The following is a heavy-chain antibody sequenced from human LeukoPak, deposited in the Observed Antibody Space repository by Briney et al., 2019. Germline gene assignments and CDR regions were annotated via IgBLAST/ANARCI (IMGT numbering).Heavy chain of an antibody. Sequence: GGSLRLSCAASGFTFSSYAMHWVRQAPGKGLEWVAVISYDGSNKYYADPVKGRFTISRDNSKNTLYLQMNSLRAEDTAVYYCARGTGAAATNAFDIWGQGTMVTVSS. CDR3: ARGTGAAATNAFDI. V-gene: IGHV3-30*04. J-gene: IGHJ3*02. CDR2: ISYDGSNK. CDR1: GFTFSSYA. D-gene: IGHD6-13*01.